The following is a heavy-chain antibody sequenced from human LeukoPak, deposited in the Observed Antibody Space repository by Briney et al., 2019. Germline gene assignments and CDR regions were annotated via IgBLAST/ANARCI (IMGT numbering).Heavy chain of an antibody. CDR3: AKSIAAAEGFDP. CDR1: GFTFSSYG. V-gene: IGHV3-30*18. Sequence: PGESLTLTCAASGFTFSSYGMHWVRQAPGKGLEWVAVISYDGSNKYNADSVKGRFTISRDDYKNTLYLQMNSLRAEDTAVYYCAKSIAAAEGFDPWGQGTLVTVSS. CDR2: ISYDGSNK. J-gene: IGHJ5*02. D-gene: IGHD6-13*01.